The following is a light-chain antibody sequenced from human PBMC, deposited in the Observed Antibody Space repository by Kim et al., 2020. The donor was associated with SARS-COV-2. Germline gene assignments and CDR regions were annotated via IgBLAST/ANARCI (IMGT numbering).Light chain of an antibody. Sequence: GQRVTLTCSGSFSNIGSNSVSGYQQLPGPAPKFLIYNNNQRPPGVPDRFSGSKSGTAASLAISGLQSEDEADYDCATWDDSLNGVVFGGGTQLTVL. V-gene: IGLV1-44*01. CDR3: ATWDDSLNGVV. CDR1: FSNIGSNS. CDR2: NNN. J-gene: IGLJ2*01.